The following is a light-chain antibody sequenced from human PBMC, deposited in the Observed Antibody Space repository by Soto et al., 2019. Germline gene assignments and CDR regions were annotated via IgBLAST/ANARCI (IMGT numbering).Light chain of an antibody. CDR3: QQYNSYSFWT. CDR1: QSVSSY. V-gene: IGKV3-15*01. Sequence: EIVLTQSPATPSLSPGERATLSCRASQSVSSYLAWYQQKPGQAPRLLIYGTSTRATGIPARFSGSGSGTEFTRTISSLQPDDFSTYYCQQYNSYSFWTFGQGTKVDIK. J-gene: IGKJ1*01. CDR2: GTS.